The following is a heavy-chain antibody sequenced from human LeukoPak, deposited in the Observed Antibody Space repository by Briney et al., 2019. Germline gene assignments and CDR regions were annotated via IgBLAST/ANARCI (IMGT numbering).Heavy chain of an antibody. CDR2: INHSGST. Sequence: SETLSLTCTVSGGSISSYYWSWIRQPPGKGLEWIGEINHSGSTNYNPSLKSRVTISVDTSKNQFSLKLSSVTAADTAVYYCARGQPDYGDYNVDYWGQGTLVTVSS. CDR3: ARGQPDYGDYNVDY. D-gene: IGHD4-17*01. CDR1: GGSISSYY. J-gene: IGHJ4*02. V-gene: IGHV4-34*01.